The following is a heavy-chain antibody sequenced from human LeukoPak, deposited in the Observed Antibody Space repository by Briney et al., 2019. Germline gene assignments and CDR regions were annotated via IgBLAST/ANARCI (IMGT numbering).Heavy chain of an antibody. CDR3: ARDGSSIVATTTYNWFDP. CDR2: IIPIFGTA. CDR1: GGTFSSYA. Sequence: SVKVSCKASGGTFSSYAISWVRQAPGQGLEWMGGIIPIFGTANYAQKFQGRVTITADESTSTAYMELSSLRSEDTAVYYCARDGSSIVATTTYNWFDPWGQGTLVTVSS. V-gene: IGHV1-69*13. J-gene: IGHJ5*02. D-gene: IGHD5-12*01.